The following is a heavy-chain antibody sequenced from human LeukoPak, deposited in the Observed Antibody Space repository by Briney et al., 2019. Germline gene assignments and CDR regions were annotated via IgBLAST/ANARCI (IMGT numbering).Heavy chain of an antibody. D-gene: IGHD6-13*01. CDR1: GFAFSTYG. CDR3: AKTHSTSWGIFVY. V-gene: IGHV3-30*02. Sequence: GGSLRLSCAASGFAFSTYGMHWVRQAPGKGLEWVAFIRSDGSIKYYADSVKGRFTISRDNSKNTLYLQMNSLRPEDTAVYWCAKTHSTSWGIFVYWGQGALVTVSS. CDR2: IRSDGSIK. J-gene: IGHJ4*02.